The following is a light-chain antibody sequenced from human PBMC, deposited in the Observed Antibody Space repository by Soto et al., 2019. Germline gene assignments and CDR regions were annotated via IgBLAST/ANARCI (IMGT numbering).Light chain of an antibody. V-gene: IGKV3-15*01. Sequence: EVVMTQSPATLSVSPGERATLSCRARESVSSNLAWYQQRPGQAPRLVIYGASTRATGIPDRFSGGGSGTEFTLTISSLQPEDFAVYYCQQYNSWPPITFGQGTRLEIK. CDR3: QQYNSWPPIT. CDR1: ESVSSN. J-gene: IGKJ5*01. CDR2: GAS.